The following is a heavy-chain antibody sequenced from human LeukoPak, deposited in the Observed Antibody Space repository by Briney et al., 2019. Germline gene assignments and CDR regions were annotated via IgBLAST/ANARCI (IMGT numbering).Heavy chain of an antibody. J-gene: IGHJ4*02. CDR1: GASITNYY. CDR3: AADKNNRSWYYY. V-gene: IGHV4-59*08. Sequence: PSETLSLTCTVPGASITNYYWSWIRQPPGKGLEWIGYIDKSGSTTYNPSLKSRAAISVDTSTNQFSLSLSSVTAADTAGNYCAADKNNRSWYYYWGQGILVTVSS. CDR2: IDKSGST. D-gene: IGHD6-13*01.